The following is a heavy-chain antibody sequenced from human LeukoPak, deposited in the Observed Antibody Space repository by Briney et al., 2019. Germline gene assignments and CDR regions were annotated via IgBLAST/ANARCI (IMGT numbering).Heavy chain of an antibody. CDR1: GDSISSNSYY. Sequence: SETLSLTCTVSGDSISSNSYYWGWIRQPPGKGPDWIGSIHYSGTTYSNPALKSRVTISVDTSKNQFSLRLSSVTAADTAVYYCARQRGYATSWSTYDYWGQGTLVTVSS. D-gene: IGHD6-13*01. V-gene: IGHV4-39*01. J-gene: IGHJ4*02. CDR2: IHYSGTT. CDR3: ARQRGYATSWSTYDY.